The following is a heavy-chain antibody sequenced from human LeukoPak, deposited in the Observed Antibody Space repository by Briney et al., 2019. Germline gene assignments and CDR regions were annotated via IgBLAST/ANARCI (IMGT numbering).Heavy chain of an antibody. Sequence: GGSLRLSCAASGFTFSSYAMHWVRQAAGKGLEWVAVVSYDGSNKYYADSVKGRFTISRDNSKNTLYLQMNSLRAEDTAVYYCARGSWRLVRGAASFESWGQGTLVTVSS. CDR3: ARGSWRLVRGAASFES. J-gene: IGHJ4*02. CDR1: GFTFSSYA. CDR2: VSYDGSNK. V-gene: IGHV3-30-3*01. D-gene: IGHD3-10*01.